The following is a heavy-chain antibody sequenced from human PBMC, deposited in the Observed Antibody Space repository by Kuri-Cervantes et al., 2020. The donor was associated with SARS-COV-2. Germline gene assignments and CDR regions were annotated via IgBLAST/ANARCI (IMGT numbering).Heavy chain of an antibody. CDR1: GYTFTSYD. CDR3: ATKEGTDAFDI. Sequence: ASVKVSCKASGYTFTSYDINWVRQATGQGLEWMGWMNPNSGNTGYAQKFPGRVTMTRNTSISTAYMELSSLRSEDTAVYYCATKEGTDAFDIWGQGTMVTVSS. V-gene: IGHV1-8*01. J-gene: IGHJ3*02. CDR2: MNPNSGNT.